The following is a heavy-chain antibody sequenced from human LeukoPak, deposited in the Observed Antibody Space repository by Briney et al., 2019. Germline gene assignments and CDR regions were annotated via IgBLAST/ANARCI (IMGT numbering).Heavy chain of an antibody. J-gene: IGHJ4*02. CDR2: ISSSSSYI. Sequence: RSGGSLRLSCAASGFTFSSYSMNWVRQAPGKGLEWVSSISSSSSYIYYADSVKGRFTISRDNAKNSLYLQMNSPRAEDTAVYYCARDDCSSTSCLFDYWGQGTLVTVSS. D-gene: IGHD2-2*01. V-gene: IGHV3-21*01. CDR3: ARDDCSSTSCLFDY. CDR1: GFTFSSYS.